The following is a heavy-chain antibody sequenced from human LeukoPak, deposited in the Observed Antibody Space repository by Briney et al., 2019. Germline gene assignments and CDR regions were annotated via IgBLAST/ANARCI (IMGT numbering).Heavy chain of an antibody. CDR3: ARRSVQRIQLSSGKAFDI. D-gene: IGHD5-18*01. CDR1: GGSFSGYY. J-gene: IGHJ3*02. CDR2: INHSGST. Sequence: SETLSLTCAVYGGSFSGYYWSWIRQPPGKGLEWIGEINHSGSTNYNPSLKSRVTISVDTSKNQFSLKLSSVTAADTAVYYCARRSVQRIQLSSGKAFDIWGQGTMVTVSS. V-gene: IGHV4-34*01.